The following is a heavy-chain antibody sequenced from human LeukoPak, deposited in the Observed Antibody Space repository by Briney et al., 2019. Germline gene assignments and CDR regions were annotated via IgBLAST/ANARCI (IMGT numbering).Heavy chain of an antibody. Sequence: PGGSLRLSCAASGFTFNSYGLHWVRQAPGKGPEWVAIMSHDGIKKFYADFVRGRFTVSRDNSKNTVYLRMNSLRVEDTAVYYCAKEDGFYFDYWGQGTLVTVSS. CDR3: AKEDGFYFDY. J-gene: IGHJ4*02. V-gene: IGHV3-30*18. CDR2: MSHDGIKK. CDR1: GFTFNSYG. D-gene: IGHD5-24*01.